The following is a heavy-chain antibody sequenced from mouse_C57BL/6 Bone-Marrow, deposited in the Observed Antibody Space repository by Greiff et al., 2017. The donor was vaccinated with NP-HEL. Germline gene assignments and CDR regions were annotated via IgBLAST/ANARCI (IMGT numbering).Heavy chain of an antibody. CDR1: GYTFTNYW. D-gene: IGHD1-1*01. V-gene: IGHV1-61*01. CDR2: IYPSDSET. CDR3: ARLGHYYGSSFLYYFDY. Sequence: QVHVKQPGAELVRPGSSVKLSCKASGYTFTNYWMDWVKQRPGQGLEWIGNIYPSDSETHYNQKFKDKATLTVDKSSSTAYMQLSSLTSEDSAVYYCARLGHYYGSSFLYYFDYWGQGTTLTVSS. J-gene: IGHJ2*01.